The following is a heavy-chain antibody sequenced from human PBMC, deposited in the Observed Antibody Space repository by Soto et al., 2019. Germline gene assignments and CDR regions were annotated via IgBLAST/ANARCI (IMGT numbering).Heavy chain of an antibody. CDR2: IYYSGST. J-gene: IGHJ6*03. CDR1: GGSISSSSYY. D-gene: IGHD1-1*01. Sequence: QLQLQESGPGLVKPSETLSLTCTVSGGSISSSSYYWGWIRQPPGKGLEWIGSIYYSGSTYYNPSLKSRVTIFVDTSKNQFSPKLTSVTAADTAVYYGESPSPELERLSGYYYCYRDVGGKGTTVTAAS. V-gene: IGHV4-39*01. CDR3: ESPSPELERLSGYYYCYRDV.